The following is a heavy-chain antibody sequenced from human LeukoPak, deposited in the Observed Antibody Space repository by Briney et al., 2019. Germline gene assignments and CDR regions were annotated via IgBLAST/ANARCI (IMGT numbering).Heavy chain of an antibody. CDR2: IIPILGIA. CDR1: GGTFSSYA. Sequence: SVKVSCKASGGTFSSYAISWVRQAPGQGLEWMGRIIPILGIANYAQKFQGRVTITADKSTSTAYMELSRLRSDDTAVYYCARSFYYRDGSGSYYGMDVWGQGTTVTVSS. CDR3: ARSFYYRDGSGSYYGMDV. D-gene: IGHD3-10*01. J-gene: IGHJ6*02. V-gene: IGHV1-69*04.